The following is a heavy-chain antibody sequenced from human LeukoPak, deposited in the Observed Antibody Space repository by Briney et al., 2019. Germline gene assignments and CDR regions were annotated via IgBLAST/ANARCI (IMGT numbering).Heavy chain of an antibody. Sequence: ASVKVSCKASSYSFNRYGISWVRQAPGQGLEWMGWISGYNGNTNYAQKFLGRVSMTADTSTSTAYMELRSLTSDDTAVYYCARSGRGTYYYFDLGGQGTPVTVST. J-gene: IGHJ4*02. CDR2: ISGYNGNT. CDR1: SYSFNRYG. CDR3: ARSGRGTYYYFDL. V-gene: IGHV1-18*01. D-gene: IGHD5-12*01.